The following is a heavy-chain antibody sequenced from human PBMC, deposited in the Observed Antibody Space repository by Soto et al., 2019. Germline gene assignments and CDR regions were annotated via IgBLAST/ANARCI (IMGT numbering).Heavy chain of an antibody. CDR2: SRPRTAHYTT. Sequence: EVQVVESGGGMVQPGGSLRLSCAASGVTLSDHTIDWVRQAPGKGLEWVGCSRPRTAHYTTEYAASVKGRFIFSRDDSTSSMYLQMNSLKTEDTAIYFCAVDTVGTGSFWGQGTLVTASS. CDR1: GVTLSDHT. D-gene: IGHD5-12*01. V-gene: IGHV3-72*01. J-gene: IGHJ4*02. CDR3: AVDTVGTGSF.